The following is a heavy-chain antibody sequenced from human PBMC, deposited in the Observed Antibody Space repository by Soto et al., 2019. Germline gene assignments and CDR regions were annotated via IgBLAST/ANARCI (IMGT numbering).Heavy chain of an antibody. CDR2: INHSGST. J-gene: IGHJ6*02. D-gene: IGHD1-1*01. CDR1: GGSFSGYY. CDR3: ARNDGGSQYYYGMDV. V-gene: IGHV4-34*01. Sequence: NPSETLSLTCAVYGGSFSGYYWSWIRQPPGKGLEWIGEINHSGSTNYNPSLKSRVTISVGTSKNQFSLKLSSVTAADTAVYYCARNDGGSQYYYGMDVWGQGTTVTVS.